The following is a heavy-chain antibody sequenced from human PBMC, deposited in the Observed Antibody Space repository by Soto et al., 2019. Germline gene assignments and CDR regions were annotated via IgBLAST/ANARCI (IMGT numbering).Heavy chain of an antibody. CDR1: GFTFSNYA. V-gene: IGHV3-33*01. CDR3: ARGGSNGWSLDY. D-gene: IGHD6-19*01. Sequence: QVKLVESGGGVVQPGRSLRLSGAASGFTFSNYAMHCVRQAAGTGLEWVAIIWYDGSKKYYADSVEGRFTTSRGTSKKSLDLQLNSLRAEDTAVYYCARGGSNGWSLDYWGQGTLVTVSS. J-gene: IGHJ4*02. CDR2: IWYDGSKK.